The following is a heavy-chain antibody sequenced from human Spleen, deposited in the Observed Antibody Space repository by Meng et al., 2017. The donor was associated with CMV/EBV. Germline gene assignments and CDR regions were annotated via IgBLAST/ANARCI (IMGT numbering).Heavy chain of an antibody. CDR3: AREKECSSTSCQFDLYYYYGMDV. Sequence: GESLKISCAASGFTFSSYEMNWVRQAPGKGLEWVSYISSSGSTIYYADSVKGRFTISRDNAKNSLYLQMNGLRAEDTAVYYCAREKECSSTSCQFDLYYYYGMDVWGQGTTVTVSS. CDR1: GFTFSSYE. CDR2: ISSSGSTI. J-gene: IGHJ6*02. V-gene: IGHV3-48*03. D-gene: IGHD2-2*01.